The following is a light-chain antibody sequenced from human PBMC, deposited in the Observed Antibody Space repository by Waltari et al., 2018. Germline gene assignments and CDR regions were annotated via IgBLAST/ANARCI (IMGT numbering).Light chain of an antibody. J-gene: IGLJ2*01. CDR3: SSYAGSNYLI. V-gene: IGLV2-8*01. Sequence: QSALTPPPSASGSPGQSVTISCTGPSSAVGHSIYISWYQQQPGQAPKRMFYEVSKRPAGVPDRFSGSKSGNTASLTVSGLQAEDEGDYYCSSYAGSNYLIFGGGTHLTVL. CDR2: EVS. CDR1: SSAVGHSIY.